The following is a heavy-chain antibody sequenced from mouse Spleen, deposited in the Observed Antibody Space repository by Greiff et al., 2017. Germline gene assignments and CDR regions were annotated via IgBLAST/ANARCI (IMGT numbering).Heavy chain of an antibody. CDR2: IDPETGGT. V-gene: IGHV1-15*01. Sequence: QVHVKQSGAELVRPGASVTLSCKASGYTFTDYEMHWVKQTPVHGLEWIGAIDPETGGTAYNQKFKGKAILTADKSSSTAYMELRSLTSEDSAVYYCTRFTTGYYAMDYWGQGTSVTVSS. D-gene: IGHD4-1*02. CDR1: GYTFTDYE. CDR3: TRFTTGYYAMDY. J-gene: IGHJ4*01.